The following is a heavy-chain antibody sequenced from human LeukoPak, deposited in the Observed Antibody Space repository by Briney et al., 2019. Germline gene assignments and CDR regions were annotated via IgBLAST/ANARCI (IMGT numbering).Heavy chain of an antibody. V-gene: IGHV1-69*13. J-gene: IGHJ4*02. D-gene: IGHD5-12*01. Sequence: ASVKVSCKASGGTFSSYAISWVRQAPGQGLEWVGGIIPIFGTANYAQKFQGRVTITADESTSTAYMELSSLRSEDTAVYYCARLPGWLRPYYFDYWGQGTLVTVSS. CDR1: GGTFSSYA. CDR2: IIPIFGTA. CDR3: ARLPGWLRPYYFDY.